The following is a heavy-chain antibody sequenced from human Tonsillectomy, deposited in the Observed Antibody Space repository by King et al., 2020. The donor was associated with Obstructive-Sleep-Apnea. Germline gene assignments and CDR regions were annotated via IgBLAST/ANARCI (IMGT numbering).Heavy chain of an antibody. V-gene: IGHV4-59*01. CDR1: GGSISSYY. Sequence: QLQESGPGLVKPSETLSLTCTVSGGSISSYYWSWIRQPAGKGLEWIGYIYYSGSTNYNPSLKSRVTISVDTSKNQFSLKLSSVTAADTAVYYCARGVGADTAMLPCYWGQGTLVTVSS. CDR3: ARGVGADTAMLPCY. J-gene: IGHJ4*02. CDR2: IYYSGST. D-gene: IGHD5-18*01.